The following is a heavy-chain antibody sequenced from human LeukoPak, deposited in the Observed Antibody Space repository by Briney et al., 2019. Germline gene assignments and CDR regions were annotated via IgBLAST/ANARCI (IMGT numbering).Heavy chain of an antibody. CDR2: IKQDGSET. Sequence: PGGSLRLSCAASGFTFSSYRMSWVRQAPGKGLEWVANIKQDGSETYYVDSVKGRFTISRDNAKNSLYRQMNSLRAEDTAVYYCARERGYYDYWGQGTLVTVSS. V-gene: IGHV3-7*01. CDR1: GFTFSSYR. D-gene: IGHD3-22*01. CDR3: ARERGYYDY. J-gene: IGHJ4*02.